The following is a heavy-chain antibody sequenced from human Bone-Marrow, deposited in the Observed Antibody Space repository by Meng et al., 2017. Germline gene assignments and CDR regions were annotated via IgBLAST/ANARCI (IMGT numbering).Heavy chain of an antibody. D-gene: IGHD5-18*01. J-gene: IGHJ4*02. CDR1: GTSFPGYY. Sequence: VLLVQPGAEVQTPGASVKVSSKPSGTSFPGYYMHWVRQAPGQGLEWMGRINPNSGGTNYAQKFQGRVTMTRDTSISTAYMELSSLRSEDTAVYYCARDQPLDTAMVNLDYWGQGTLVTVSS. V-gene: IGHV1-2*06. CDR2: INPNSGGT. CDR3: ARDQPLDTAMVNLDY.